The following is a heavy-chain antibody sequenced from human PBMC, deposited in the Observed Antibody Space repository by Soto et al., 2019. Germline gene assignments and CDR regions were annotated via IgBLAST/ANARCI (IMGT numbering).Heavy chain of an antibody. V-gene: IGHV5-51*01. Sequence: PXVSLKISCKGFGYSFTSYWIGRVRQMPGKGLEWMGIIYPGDSDTRYSPSFQGQVTISADKSISTAYLQWSSLKASDTAMYYCARPYYYGSGSYPYGTDVWGQGTTVTGSS. J-gene: IGHJ6*02. CDR2: IYPGDSDT. CDR1: GYSFTSYW. CDR3: ARPYYYGSGSYPYGTDV. D-gene: IGHD3-10*01.